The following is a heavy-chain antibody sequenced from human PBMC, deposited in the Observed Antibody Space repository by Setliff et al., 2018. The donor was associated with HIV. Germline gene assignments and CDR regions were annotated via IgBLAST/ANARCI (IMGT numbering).Heavy chain of an antibody. V-gene: IGHV4-38-2*02. Sequence: PSETLSLTCTVSGYSISSGYYWGWIRQPPGKGLEWIGSIYHSGRTYYNPSLKSRVTISVDTSKNQFSLKLSSVTAADTAVYYCARGNDYYDSSGYFPPDYWGQGTLVTVSS. CDR1: GYSISSGYY. D-gene: IGHD3-22*01. CDR3: ARGNDYYDSSGYFPPDY. J-gene: IGHJ4*02. CDR2: IYHSGRT.